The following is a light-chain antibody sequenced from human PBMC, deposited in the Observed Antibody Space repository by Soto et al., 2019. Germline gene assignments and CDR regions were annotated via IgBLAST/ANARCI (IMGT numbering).Light chain of an antibody. CDR2: WAS. Sequence: DVVLTQSPDSLAMSLGETATITCKTSQNALFSASSKNYIAWYQRRPGQPLKLLFYWASTRASGVPERFSGSGSGTDFTLTISNLQPDDAATYYCQQYFSIPMFTFAQGTKLQIK. CDR3: QQYFSIPMFT. J-gene: IGKJ2*01. CDR1: QNALFSASSKNY. V-gene: IGKV4-1*01.